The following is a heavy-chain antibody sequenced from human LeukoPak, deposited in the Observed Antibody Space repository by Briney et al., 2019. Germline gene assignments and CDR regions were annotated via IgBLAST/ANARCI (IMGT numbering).Heavy chain of an antibody. Sequence: GGSLRLSCVASGFTLTTYAMSWVRQAPGKGLEWVSIIYSGGRTHYADFVKGRFTISRHNSKNTLYLQMNSLRAEDTAVYYCARLRYGGAFDIWGQGTMVTVSS. CDR2: IYSGGRT. D-gene: IGHD4-17*01. V-gene: IGHV3-53*04. CDR1: GFTLTTYA. J-gene: IGHJ3*02. CDR3: ARLRYGGAFDI.